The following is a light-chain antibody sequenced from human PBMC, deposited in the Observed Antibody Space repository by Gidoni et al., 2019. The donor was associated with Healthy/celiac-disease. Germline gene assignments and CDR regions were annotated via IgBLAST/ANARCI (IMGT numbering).Light chain of an antibody. Sequence: IVLTQSPATLSLSPGERATLSCRASQSVSSYLAWYQQKPGQAPRLLIYDASNRATGIPARFSGSGSGTDFTLTISSLEPEDFAVYYCQQRSNWPPGYTFSRGPSWRSN. J-gene: IGKJ2*01. CDR1: QSVSSY. CDR2: DAS. V-gene: IGKV3-11*01. CDR3: QQRSNWPPGYT.